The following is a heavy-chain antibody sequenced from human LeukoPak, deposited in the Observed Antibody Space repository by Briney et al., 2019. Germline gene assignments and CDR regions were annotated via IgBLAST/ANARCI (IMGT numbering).Heavy chain of an antibody. J-gene: IGHJ4*02. CDR3: ARARVGATSSLDY. D-gene: IGHD1-26*01. Sequence: SETLSLTCTVSGGSISSYYWSWIRQPPGKGLEWIGYIYYSGSTNYNPSLKSRVTISVDTSKNQFFLKLSSVTAADTAVYYCARARVGATSSLDYWGQGTLVTVSS. CDR2: IYYSGST. CDR1: GGSISSYY. V-gene: IGHV4-59*01.